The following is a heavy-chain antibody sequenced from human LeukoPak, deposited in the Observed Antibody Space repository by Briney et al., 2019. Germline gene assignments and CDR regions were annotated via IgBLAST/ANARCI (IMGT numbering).Heavy chain of an antibody. D-gene: IGHD5-24*01. Sequence: KSSETLSLTCAVSGGSISSSNWWSWVSQPPGKGLEWIGEIYHSGSTNYNPSLKSRVTISVDKSTNQFSLKLSSVTAADTAVYYCARVDFLGGYKHDYWGQGTLVTVSS. CDR1: GGSISSSNW. V-gene: IGHV4-4*02. J-gene: IGHJ4*02. CDR2: IYHSGST. CDR3: ARVDFLGGYKHDY.